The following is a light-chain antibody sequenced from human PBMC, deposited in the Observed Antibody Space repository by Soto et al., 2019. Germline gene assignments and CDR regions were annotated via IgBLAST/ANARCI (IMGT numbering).Light chain of an antibody. J-gene: IGKJ1*01. CDR1: QIVSNNY. V-gene: IGKV3-20*01. CDR2: AAS. CDR3: QQYGSSPQT. Sequence: ESVLTQSPGTLSLSPGERATLSCMASQIVSNNYLAWFQQKPGQAPRLLIYAASSRATGIPDRFSGSGSGTDFTLTISRLEPEDFAVYYCQQYGSSPQTFGQGTKVDIK.